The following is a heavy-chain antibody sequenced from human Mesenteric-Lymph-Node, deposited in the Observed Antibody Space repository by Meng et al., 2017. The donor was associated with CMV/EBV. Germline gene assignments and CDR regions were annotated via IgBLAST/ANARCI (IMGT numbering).Heavy chain of an antibody. V-gene: IGHV3-48*03. D-gene: IGHD3-3*01. CDR1: GFTFSSYE. J-gene: IGHJ4*02. Sequence: GESLKISCTASGFTFSSYEMNWVRQAPGKGLEWVSYISSAGSGDTKYYADSVKGRFTISRDNAKNSLYLHMNSLRAEDTAVYYCANLYDFWSGYSKHFDYWGQGTLVTVSS. CDR3: ANLYDFWSGYSKHFDY. CDR2: ISSAGSGDTK.